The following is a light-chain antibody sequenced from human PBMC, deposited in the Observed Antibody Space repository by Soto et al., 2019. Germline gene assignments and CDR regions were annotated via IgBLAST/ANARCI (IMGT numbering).Light chain of an antibody. CDR3: QQYGTSPWT. CDR1: QRVSSSS. Sequence: EIVLTQSPGSLSLSPGERVTLSWRASQRVSSSSLAWYQQRPGQAPRLLIYGASSRATGIPDRFSGSGSGTDFTLTISRLEPEDFAVYYCQQYGTSPWTFGQGTKVEIK. CDR2: GAS. V-gene: IGKV3-20*01. J-gene: IGKJ1*01.